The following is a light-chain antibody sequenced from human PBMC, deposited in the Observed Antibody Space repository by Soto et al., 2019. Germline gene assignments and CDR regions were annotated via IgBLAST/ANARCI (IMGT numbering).Light chain of an antibody. CDR3: GAWDTSLNVYV. J-gene: IGLJ1*01. CDR1: SSNIGNDY. Sequence: QSVLTQPPSVSAAPGQKVTISCSGSSSNIGNDYVSWYQQLPGEAPQLLIYDNNKRPSGIPDRFSGSRSDTSATLGITGLQTGDEAEYYCGAWDTSLNVYVFGSGTKVTVL. V-gene: IGLV1-51*01. CDR2: DNN.